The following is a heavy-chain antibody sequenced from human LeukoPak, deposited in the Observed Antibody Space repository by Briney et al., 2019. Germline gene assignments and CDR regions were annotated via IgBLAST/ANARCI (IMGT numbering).Heavy chain of an antibody. Sequence: SETLSLTCTVSGGSISSSSYYWGWIRQPPGKGLEWIGSIYYSGSTYYNPSLKSRVTISVDTSKNQFSLKLSSVTAADTAVYYCARSSSRAAAGSYFDLWGRGTLVTVSS. CDR3: ARSSSRAAAGSYFDL. V-gene: IGHV4-39*07. J-gene: IGHJ2*01. CDR2: IYYSGST. D-gene: IGHD6-13*01. CDR1: GGSISSSSYY.